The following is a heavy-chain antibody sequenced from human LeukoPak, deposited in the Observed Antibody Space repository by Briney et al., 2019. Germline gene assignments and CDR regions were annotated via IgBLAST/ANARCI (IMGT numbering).Heavy chain of an antibody. Sequence: GGALRLYFAAVGFPFNKCAMKSGRRAPGKGGEGVSDISASGGTTNYADAVKRRFTISRHNSKNTLSLQMHTLSAEDASVYYCATGASASRHFDYFGQGTLVTVSS. CDR1: GFPFNKCA. D-gene: IGHD1-26*01. J-gene: IGHJ4*02. V-gene: IGHV3-23*01. CDR2: ISASGGTT. CDR3: ATGASASRHFDY.